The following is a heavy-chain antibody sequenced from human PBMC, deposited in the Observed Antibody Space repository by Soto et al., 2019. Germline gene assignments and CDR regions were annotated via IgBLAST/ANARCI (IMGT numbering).Heavy chain of an antibody. J-gene: IGHJ4*02. V-gene: IGHV1-18*01. CDR2: ISVYNGDT. D-gene: IGHD3-3*01. CDR3: ARDPRITIFGVVINPPFEY. Sequence: QVHLVQSRAEVKKPGASVKVSCKASGYTFTSYGISWVRQVPGQGLEWMGWISVYNGDTNYAQKFQGRVTMTTDTPTSTADIALRSLRSDDTAVYYCARDPRITIFGVVINPPFEYWGQGTLVTVSS. CDR1: GYTFTSYG.